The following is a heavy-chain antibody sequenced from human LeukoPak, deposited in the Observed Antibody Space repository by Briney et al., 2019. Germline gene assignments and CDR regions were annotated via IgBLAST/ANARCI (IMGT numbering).Heavy chain of an antibody. Sequence: SQTLSLTCTVSGGSISSGDYYWSWIRQPPGKGLEWIGYIYYSGSTYYNPSLKSRVTISVDTSKNQFSLKLSSVTAADTAVYYCARSGQWLDNYYFDYWGQGNLVTVSS. V-gene: IGHV4-30-4*01. J-gene: IGHJ4*02. CDR2: IYYSGST. D-gene: IGHD6-19*01. CDR1: GGSISSGDYY. CDR3: ARSGQWLDNYYFDY.